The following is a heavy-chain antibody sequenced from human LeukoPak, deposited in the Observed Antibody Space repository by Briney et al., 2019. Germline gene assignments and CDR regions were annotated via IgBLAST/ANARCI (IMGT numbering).Heavy chain of an antibody. D-gene: IGHD6-19*01. Sequence: SETLSLTCAVYGGSFSGYYWSWIRQPPGKGLEWIGEINHSGSTNYNPSLKSRVTISVDTSKDQFSLKLSSVTAADTAVYYCARSDEAVAGNYGMDVWGQGTTVTVSS. CDR2: INHSGST. CDR1: GGSFSGYY. V-gene: IGHV4-34*01. J-gene: IGHJ6*02. CDR3: ARSDEAVAGNYGMDV.